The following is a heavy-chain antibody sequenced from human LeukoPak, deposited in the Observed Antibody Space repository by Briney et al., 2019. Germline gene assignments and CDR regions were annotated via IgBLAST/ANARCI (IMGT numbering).Heavy chain of an antibody. CDR3: ARDKGGLVRGVIIKGGWFDP. Sequence: SETLSLTCAVYGGSFSGYYWSWIRQPPGKGLDWIGEINHSGSTNYNPSLKSRVTISVDTSKNQFSLKLSSVTAADTAVYYCARDKGGLVRGVIIKGGWFDPWGQGTLVTVSS. CDR2: INHSGST. D-gene: IGHD3-10*01. V-gene: IGHV4-34*01. J-gene: IGHJ5*02. CDR1: GGSFSGYY.